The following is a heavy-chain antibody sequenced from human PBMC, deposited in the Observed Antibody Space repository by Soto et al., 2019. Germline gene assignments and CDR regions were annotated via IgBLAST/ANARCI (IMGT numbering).Heavy chain of an antibody. V-gene: IGHV3-23*01. CDR3: AKGPRQAFTLIYFDY. CDR2: TSGSGGST. Sequence: PGGSLRLSCAASGFTFSSYAMSWVRQAPEKGLEWVSTTSGSGGSTYYADSVKGRFTISRDNSKNTLFLQMNSLRAEDTAVYYCAKGPRQAFTLIYFDYWGLGTLVTVSS. CDR1: GFTFSSYA. J-gene: IGHJ4*02.